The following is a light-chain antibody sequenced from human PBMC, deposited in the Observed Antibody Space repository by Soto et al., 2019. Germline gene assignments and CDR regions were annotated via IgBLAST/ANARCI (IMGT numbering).Light chain of an antibody. Sequence: IQRTQSPSTLSASVGDRVTITCRASQSISSWLAWYPQKPGKAPKLLIYKASSLESGVPSRFSGSGSGTDFTLTIRRLEPEDFAVDYCQQYGSSPAFGQGTKVDIK. CDR2: KAS. CDR3: QQYGSSPA. J-gene: IGKJ1*01. CDR1: QSISSW. V-gene: IGKV1-5*03.